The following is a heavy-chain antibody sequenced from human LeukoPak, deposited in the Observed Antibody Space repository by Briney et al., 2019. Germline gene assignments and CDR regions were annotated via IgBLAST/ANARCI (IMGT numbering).Heavy chain of an antibody. D-gene: IGHD2-21*02. CDR3: ARDHDFAFDN. J-gene: IGHJ4*02. V-gene: IGHV3-48*01. CDR2: IRDSGTT. Sequence: GGSLRLSCAASGFTFSTYPMNWVRQAPGKGLEWITHIRDSGTTDYADSVKGRFTISRDNAKNSLYLQLSSLRAEDTAVYYCARDHDFAFDNWGQGTLVTVSS. CDR1: GFTFSTYP.